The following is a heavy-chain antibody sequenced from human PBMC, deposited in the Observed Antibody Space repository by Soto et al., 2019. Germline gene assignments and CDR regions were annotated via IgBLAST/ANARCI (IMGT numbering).Heavy chain of an antibody. Sequence: GGSLRLSCAASGFTFRSYWMQWVRQAPGKGLVWVSWINSDGSSTSYADSVKGRFTISRDNSKNTLYLQMNSLRAEDTAVYYCARDHSGAFDYWGQGTLVTVSS. CDR2: INSDGSST. CDR1: GFTFRSYW. CDR3: ARDHSGAFDY. D-gene: IGHD1-26*01. J-gene: IGHJ4*02. V-gene: IGHV3-74*01.